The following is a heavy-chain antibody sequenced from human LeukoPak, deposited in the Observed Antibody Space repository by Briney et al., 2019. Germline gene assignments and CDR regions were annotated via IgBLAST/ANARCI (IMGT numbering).Heavy chain of an antibody. Sequence: PSQTLSLTCTVSGGSISSGGYYWSWIRQPPGKGLEWIGYIYHSGSTYYNPSLKSRVTISVDRSKNQFSLKLSSVTAADTAVYYCARDHSYYDFWSGYRPHSWFDPWGQGTLVTVSS. V-gene: IGHV4-30-2*01. CDR3: ARDHSYYDFWSGYRPHSWFDP. CDR2: IYHSGST. CDR1: GGSISSGGYY. J-gene: IGHJ5*02. D-gene: IGHD3-3*01.